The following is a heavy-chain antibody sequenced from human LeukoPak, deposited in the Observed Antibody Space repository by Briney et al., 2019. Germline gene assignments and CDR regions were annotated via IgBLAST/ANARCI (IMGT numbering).Heavy chain of an antibody. Sequence: SATLSLTCTVSGASINTYFWSWIRPPAGKRLEWIGRFYASGTTYYNPSLRSRVSLSIDTSKNQLSLNLSSVTAADTALYYCAKAHCGGGSCDKFDSWGQGILVTVSS. CDR3: AKAHCGGGSCDKFDS. CDR2: FYASGTT. CDR1: GASINTYF. V-gene: IGHV4-4*07. J-gene: IGHJ5*01. D-gene: IGHD2-15*01.